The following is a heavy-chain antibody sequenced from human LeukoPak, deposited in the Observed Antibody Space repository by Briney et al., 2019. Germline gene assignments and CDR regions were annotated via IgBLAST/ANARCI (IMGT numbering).Heavy chain of an antibody. V-gene: IGHV1-2*02. Sequence: ASVKVSFRASGYSFTGYYIHWVRQAPGQGLEWMGWINPNSGGTNYALKFQGRVTMTRDTSISTAYMEVSGLRSNDTAVYYCARGRADGYSGYDFGGYWGQGTLVTVSS. D-gene: IGHD5-12*01. J-gene: IGHJ4*02. CDR3: ARGRADGYSGYDFGGY. CDR1: GYSFTGYY. CDR2: INPNSGGT.